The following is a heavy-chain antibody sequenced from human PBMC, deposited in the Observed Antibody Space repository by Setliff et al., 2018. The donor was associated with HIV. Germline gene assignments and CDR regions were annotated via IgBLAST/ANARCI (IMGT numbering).Heavy chain of an antibody. V-gene: IGHV1-46*01. J-gene: IGHJ3*02. CDR3: ARTSPLYSRTFDAFDI. CDR1: GYSFTSDY. Sequence: GASVKVSCKASGYSFTSDYMHWVRQAPGQGLEWMGIINPTGASTTYAQQFQGRVTMTRDTSTSTVYMELSSLGSEDTAVYFCARTSPLYSRTFDAFDIWGQGTMVTVSS. CDR2: INPTGAST. D-gene: IGHD6-13*01.